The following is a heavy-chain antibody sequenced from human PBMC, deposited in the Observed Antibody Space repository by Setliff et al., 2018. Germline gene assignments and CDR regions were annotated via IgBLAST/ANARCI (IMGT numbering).Heavy chain of an antibody. Sequence: ALVKVSCKSSGYPFVGYYIYWMRQTPGQGFEWMGWINPKSGGTKYAVKFQGRVTMTRDMSINTIYMELSSLTSDDTAIYYCAKQGDLAFDYWGQGTQVTVSS. CDR3: AKQGDLAFDY. J-gene: IGHJ4*02. V-gene: IGHV1-2*02. CDR1: GYPFVGYY. D-gene: IGHD3-16*01. CDR2: INPKSGGT.